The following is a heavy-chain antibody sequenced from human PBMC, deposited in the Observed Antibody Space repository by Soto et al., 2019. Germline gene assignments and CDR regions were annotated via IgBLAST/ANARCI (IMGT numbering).Heavy chain of an antibody. V-gene: IGHV1-69*13. CDR3: ARGSSPHYYYDSSGYTPFDY. CDR2: IIPIFGTA. J-gene: IGHJ4*02. Sequence: SVKVSCKASGGTFSSYAIXWVRQAPGQGLEWMGGIIPIFGTANYAQKFQGRVTITADESTSTAYMELSSLRSEDTAVYYCARGSSPHYYYDSSGYTPFDYWGQGTLVTVSS. D-gene: IGHD3-22*01. CDR1: GGTFSSYA.